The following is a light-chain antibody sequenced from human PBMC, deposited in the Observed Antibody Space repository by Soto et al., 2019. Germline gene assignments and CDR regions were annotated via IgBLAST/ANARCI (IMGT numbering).Light chain of an antibody. CDR3: QSYDSALSGTL. CDR1: SSNIGAGYD. Sequence: QSVLTQPPSVSGAPGQRVTISCTGSSSNIGAGYDLQWFQQLPGTAPKLLIYGISNRPSRVPDRFSGSKSGTSASLAITGLQPEDEADYYCQSYDSALSGTLFGGGTKLTVL. CDR2: GIS. V-gene: IGLV1-40*01. J-gene: IGLJ2*01.